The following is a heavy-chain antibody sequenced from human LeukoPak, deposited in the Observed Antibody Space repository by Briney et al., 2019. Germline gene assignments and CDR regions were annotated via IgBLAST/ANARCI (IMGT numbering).Heavy chain of an antibody. D-gene: IGHD3-22*01. V-gene: IGHV4-34*01. CDR1: GGSFSGYY. Sequence: SETLSLTCAVYGGSFSGYYWSWIRQPPGKGLEWIGEINHSGSTNYNPSLKSRVTISVDTSKNQFSLKLSSVTAADTTVYYCARGSYDSSGYAYYYYGMDVWGQGTTVTVSS. CDR3: ARGSYDSSGYAYYYYGMDV. CDR2: INHSGST. J-gene: IGHJ6*02.